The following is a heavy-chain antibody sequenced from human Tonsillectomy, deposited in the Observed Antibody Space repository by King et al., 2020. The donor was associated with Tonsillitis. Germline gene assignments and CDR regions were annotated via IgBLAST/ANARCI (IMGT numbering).Heavy chain of an antibody. CDR3: ARVAVATWGYYGMDV. J-gene: IGHJ6*02. Sequence: QLVQSGSEVKKPGASVKVSCKASGYTFTGYFLHWVRQAPGQGLEWMGWINPNSGGINYAQKFQDRVTMTRDRSISTASMELSRLSSDDTAVYYCARVAVATWGYYGMDVWGQGTTVTVSS. CDR1: GYTFTGYF. CDR2: INPNSGGI. V-gene: IGHV1-2*02. D-gene: IGHD2-15*01.